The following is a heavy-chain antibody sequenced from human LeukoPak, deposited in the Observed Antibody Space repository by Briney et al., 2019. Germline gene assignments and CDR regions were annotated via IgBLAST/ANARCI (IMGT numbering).Heavy chain of an antibody. J-gene: IGHJ6*02. CDR2: IYYSGST. V-gene: IGHV4-31*03. CDR1: GGSISSGGYY. Sequence: TLSLTCTVSGGSISSGGYYWSWIRQHPGKGLEWIGYIYYSGSTYYNPSLKSRVTISVDTSKNQFSLKLSSVTAADTAVYYCAARRDYYYYYGMDVWGQGTTVTVSS. CDR3: AARRDYYYYYGMDV.